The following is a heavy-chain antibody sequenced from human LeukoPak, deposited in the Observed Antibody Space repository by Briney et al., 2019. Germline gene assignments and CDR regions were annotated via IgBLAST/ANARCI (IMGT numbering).Heavy chain of an antibody. CDR1: GFTARSNY. CDR3: ARQRQWNDGFDI. J-gene: IGHJ3*02. Sequence: GGSLRLSCAASGFTARSNYMSWVRQAPGKGLEWVSVIYSGGTTFKAGSVKGRFTISRDTSKNTVYLQMNSLRAEDTAIYYCARQRQWNDGFDIWGQGAVVTVSS. D-gene: IGHD6-19*01. V-gene: IGHV3-53*01. CDR2: IYSGGTT.